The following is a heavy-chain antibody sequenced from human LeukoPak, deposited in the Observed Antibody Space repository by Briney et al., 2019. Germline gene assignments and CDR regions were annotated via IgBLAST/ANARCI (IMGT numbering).Heavy chain of an antibody. V-gene: IGHV1-2*02. CDR1: GYTFTGYY. D-gene: IGHD3-3*01. Sequence: ASVKVSCKASGYTFTGYYMHWVRQAPGQGLEWMGWINPNSGGTNYAQKFQGRVTMTRDTSISTAYMELSRLRSDDTAVYYCAISITIFGVVIRGVDYWGQGTLVTVSS. CDR3: AISITIFGVVIRGVDY. J-gene: IGHJ4*02. CDR2: INPNSGGT.